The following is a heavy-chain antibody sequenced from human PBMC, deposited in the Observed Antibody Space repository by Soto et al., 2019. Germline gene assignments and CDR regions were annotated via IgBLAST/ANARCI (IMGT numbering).Heavy chain of an antibody. CDR1: GGTFSSYA. CDR2: IIPIFGTA. CDR3: ARRPTSSGYYLSYYYGMDV. V-gene: IGHV1-69*01. D-gene: IGHD3-22*01. J-gene: IGHJ6*02. Sequence: QVQLVQSGAEVKKPGSSVKVSCTASGGTFSSYAISWVRQAPGQGLEWMGGIIPIFGTANYAQKFQGRVTITADESTSTAYMERSSLRSEDTAVYYCARRPTSSGYYLSYYYGMDVWGQGTTVTVSS.